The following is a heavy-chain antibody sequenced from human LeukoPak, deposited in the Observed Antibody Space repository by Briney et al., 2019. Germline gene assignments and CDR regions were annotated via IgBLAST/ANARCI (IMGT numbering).Heavy chain of an antibody. CDR3: ARSRDGYNLWYFDL. J-gene: IGHJ2*01. D-gene: IGHD5-24*01. CDR2: IGTAGDT. V-gene: IGHV3-13*01. Sequence: GGSLRLSCAASGFTFSSYDMHWVRQPTGKGLEWVSTIGTAGDTYYPGSVKGRFTISRGNAKNSLYLQMNSLRAGDTAVYYCARSRDGYNLWYFDLWGRGTLVTVSS. CDR1: GFTFSSYD.